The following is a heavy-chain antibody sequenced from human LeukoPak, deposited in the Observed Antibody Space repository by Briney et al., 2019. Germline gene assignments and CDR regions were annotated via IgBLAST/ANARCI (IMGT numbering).Heavy chain of an antibody. J-gene: IGHJ4*02. CDR2: INHSGST. CDR1: GGSFSGYY. D-gene: IGHD6-13*01. V-gene: IGHV4-34*01. Sequence: SETLSLTCAVYGGSFSGYYWSWIRQPPGKGLEWIGEINHSGSTNYNPSLKSRVTISVDTSKNQFSLKLSSVTAADTAVYYCARRIAAAGTHFDYWGRGTLVTVSS. CDR3: ARRIAAAGTHFDY.